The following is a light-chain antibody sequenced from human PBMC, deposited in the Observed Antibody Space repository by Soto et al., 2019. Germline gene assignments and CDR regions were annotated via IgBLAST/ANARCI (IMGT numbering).Light chain of an antibody. J-gene: IGKJ4*01. CDR3: QQSDSTPLT. V-gene: IGKV1-39*01. CDR1: QNINNF. Sequence: DIQMTQSPSSLSASVGDRDTITCRASQNINNFLKWYQQKPGSAPKLLIYAASNLQRGVPAIFSGSGSGTDFTITINSLEAEIFANYYFQQSDSTPLTFGGGTKLDIK. CDR2: AAS.